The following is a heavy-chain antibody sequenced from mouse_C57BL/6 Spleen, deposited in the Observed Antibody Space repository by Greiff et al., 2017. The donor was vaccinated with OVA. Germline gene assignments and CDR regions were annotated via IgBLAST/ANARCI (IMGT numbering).Heavy chain of an antibody. CDR1: GYTFTSYW. V-gene: IGHV1-5*01. D-gene: IGHD1-1*01. J-gene: IGHJ2*01. CDR3: TYSAASSFQGNY. Sequence: EVQLQQSGTVLARPGASVKMSCKTSGYTFTSYWMHWVKQRPGQGLAWIGAIYPGNSDTSYNQKFKGKAKLTAVTSANTAYMELNSLTSEDSAVYYCTYSAASSFQGNYWGQGTTLTVSS. CDR2: IYPGNSDT.